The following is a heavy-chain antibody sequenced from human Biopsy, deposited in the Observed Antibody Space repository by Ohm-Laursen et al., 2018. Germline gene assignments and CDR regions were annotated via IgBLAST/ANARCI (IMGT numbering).Heavy chain of an antibody. V-gene: IGHV3-33*01. J-gene: IGHJ4*02. CDR1: GFIFKSYG. CDR2: IWYDGSDQ. D-gene: IGHD1-26*01. Sequence: RSLRLSCAASGFIFKSYGMHWVRQAPGKGLEWVALIWYDGSDQYYADSVKGRFTISRDNSKNTVYLQMNSLRAEDTAVYYCARDRREHYQFDSWGQGTRVTVSS. CDR3: ARDRREHYQFDS.